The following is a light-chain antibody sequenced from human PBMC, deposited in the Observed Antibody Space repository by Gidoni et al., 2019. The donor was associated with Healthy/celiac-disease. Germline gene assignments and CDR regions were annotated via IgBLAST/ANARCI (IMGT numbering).Light chain of an antibody. V-gene: IGLV3-1*01. CDR3: QAWDRRSVV. CDR1: KLGDKY. CDR2: QGT. J-gene: IGLJ2*01. Sequence: SYDLTQPPPVSVSSGQTASITCSGDKLGDKYACWYQQKPGQSPVLVIYQGTKRPSGIPERFSGSNSGNAATLTISGTQAMDEADYYCQAWDRRSVVFGGGTKLTVL.